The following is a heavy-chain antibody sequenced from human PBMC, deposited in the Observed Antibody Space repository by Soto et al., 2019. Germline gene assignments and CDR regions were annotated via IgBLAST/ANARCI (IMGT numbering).Heavy chain of an antibody. CDR1: GGSISSGDYY. D-gene: IGHD1-7*01. CDR2: IYYSGST. CDR3: ATDGELRRFDY. V-gene: IGHV4-30-4*01. J-gene: IGHJ4*02. Sequence: PSETLSLTCTVSGGSISSGDYYWSWIRHPPGKGLEYIGYIYYSGSTYYNPSLKSRVTISVDTSKDQFSLKLSSVTAADTAVYYCATDGELRRFDYWGQGTLVTVSS.